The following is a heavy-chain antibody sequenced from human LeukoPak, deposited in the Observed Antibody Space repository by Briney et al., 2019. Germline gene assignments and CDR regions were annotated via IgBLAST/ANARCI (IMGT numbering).Heavy chain of an antibody. CDR2: IYTSGTT. D-gene: IGHD1-26*01. Sequence: SETLSLTCTVSGGSISSYYWSWIRRPAGKGLEWIGRIYTSGTTNYNPSLMSRVTISLDTSKNQFSLKLSSVTAADTAVYYCARFFMGANDFWGQGTLVTISS. CDR1: GGSISSYY. V-gene: IGHV4-4*07. J-gene: IGHJ4*02. CDR3: ARFFMGANDF.